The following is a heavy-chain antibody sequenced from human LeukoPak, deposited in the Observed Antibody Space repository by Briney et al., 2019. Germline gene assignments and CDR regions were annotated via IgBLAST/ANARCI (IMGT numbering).Heavy chain of an antibody. CDR1: GFTFSSHG. CDR3: ARWHDDKELDC. V-gene: IGHV3-33*01. Sequence: PGGSLRLSCAASGFTFSSHGMHWVRQAPGRGLEWVAVIWYDGSNKYYTDSVKGRFTISRDNSKNMLYLQMNSLRAEDTAVYHCARWHDDKELDCWGQGTLVTVSS. J-gene: IGHJ4*02. D-gene: IGHD1-1*01. CDR2: IWYDGSNK.